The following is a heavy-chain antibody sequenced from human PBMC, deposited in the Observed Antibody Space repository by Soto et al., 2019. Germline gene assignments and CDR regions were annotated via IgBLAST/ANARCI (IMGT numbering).Heavy chain of an antibody. J-gene: IGHJ4*02. CDR1: GFTFSSYG. V-gene: IGHV3-30*18. D-gene: IGHD6-19*01. CDR2: ISYDGSNK. CDR3: SKDHSSGCADY. Sequence: QVQLVESGGGVVQPGRSLRLSCAASGFTFSSYGMHWVRQAPGKGLEWVAVISYDGSNKYYADSLKGRFTISRDNTKNTLYLQMNSLRAEDTAVSYCSKDHSSGCADYWGQGTLVTVSS.